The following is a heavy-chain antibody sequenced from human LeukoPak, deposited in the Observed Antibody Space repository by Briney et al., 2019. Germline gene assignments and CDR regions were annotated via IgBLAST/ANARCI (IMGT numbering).Heavy chain of an antibody. J-gene: IGHJ3*02. CDR1: GFTFSNAW. V-gene: IGHV3-15*01. D-gene: IGHD3-22*01. CDR3: TTPYDSRQVDI. CDR2: IKSKTDGGTT. Sequence: GGSLRLSCAASGFTFSNAWMSWVRQAPGKGRDGVGRIKSKTDGGTTDYAAPVKGRVTISRDDSKNTVYQQMNSLKTEDTAVYYCTTPYDSRQVDIWGQGTMVTVSS.